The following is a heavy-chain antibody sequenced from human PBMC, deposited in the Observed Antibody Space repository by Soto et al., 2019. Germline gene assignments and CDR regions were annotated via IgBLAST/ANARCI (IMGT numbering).Heavy chain of an antibody. J-gene: IGHJ4*02. Sequence: PGASLKVTCEVSGYSFATDWIAWLRQMPGKVLEWMGIIYPGDSDTRYSPSFQGQVTISADKSFSTAYVQWSSLKASDTAIVCCTRLEPTRLENWRQGTPVSLSS. CDR1: GYSFATDW. V-gene: IGHV5-51*01. CDR3: TRLEPTRLEN. CDR2: IYPGDSDT.